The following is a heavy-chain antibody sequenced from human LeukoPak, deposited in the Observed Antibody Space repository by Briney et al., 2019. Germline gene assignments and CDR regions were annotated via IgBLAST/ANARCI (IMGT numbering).Heavy chain of an antibody. CDR1: VGSFSGYY. D-gene: IGHD3-3*01. CDR2: INHSGST. J-gene: IGHJ4*02. CDR3: ARRTTYYDFWSGYPRYYFDY. V-gene: IGHV4-34*01. Sequence: TLSLTCAVYVGSFSGYYWSWIRQPPGKGLEWVGEINHSGSTNYNPSLKSRVTISVDTSKNQFSLKLSSVTAADTAMYYCARRTTYYDFWSGYPRYYFDYWGQGTLVTVSS.